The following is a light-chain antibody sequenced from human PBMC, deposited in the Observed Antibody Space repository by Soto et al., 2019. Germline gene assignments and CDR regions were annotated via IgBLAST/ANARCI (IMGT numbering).Light chain of an antibody. Sequence: SALTQPASVSGSPGQSITISCTGTSSDVGSYNLVSWYQQHPGKAPKLMIYEVGKWPSGVSNRFSGSKSGNTASLTISGFQAEDEADYYCCSYAGSSTFYVFGTGTKVTVL. V-gene: IGLV2-23*02. CDR2: EVG. CDR3: CSYAGSSTFYV. J-gene: IGLJ1*01. CDR1: SSDVGSYNL.